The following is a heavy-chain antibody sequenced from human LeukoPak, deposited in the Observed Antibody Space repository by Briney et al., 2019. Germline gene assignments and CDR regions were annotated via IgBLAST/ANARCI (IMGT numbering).Heavy chain of an antibody. CDR3: ARADPGDAFDI. V-gene: IGHV4-34*01. Sequence: PSETLSLTCAVYGGSFSGYYWSWIRQPPGKGLEWIGEINHSGSTNYNPSLKSRLTISMNTSKNQFSLTLSSVTAADTAVYYCARADPGDAFDIWGQGTMVTVSS. J-gene: IGHJ3*02. CDR2: INHSGST. CDR1: GGSFSGYY.